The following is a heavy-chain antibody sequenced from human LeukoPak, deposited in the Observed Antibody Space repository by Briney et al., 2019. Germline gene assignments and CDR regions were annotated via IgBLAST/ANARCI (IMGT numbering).Heavy chain of an antibody. CDR2: ISSSSSTI. D-gene: IGHD3-3*01. Sequence: GGSLRLSCAASGFTFSSYSMNWVRQAPGKGLEWVSYISSSSSTIYYADSVKGRFTIPRDNAKNSLYLQMNSLRAEDTAVYYCARDSITIFGVVNPFDYWGQGTLVTVSS. V-gene: IGHV3-48*01. CDR1: GFTFSSYS. CDR3: ARDSITIFGVVNPFDY. J-gene: IGHJ4*02.